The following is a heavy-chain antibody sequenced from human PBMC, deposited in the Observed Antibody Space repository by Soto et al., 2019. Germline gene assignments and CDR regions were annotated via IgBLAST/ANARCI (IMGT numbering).Heavy chain of an antibody. V-gene: IGHV4-39*01. CDR3: AKLEGLATISYYFDF. CDR2: IYYRGNA. CDR1: DDSINSDKYY. Sequence: PSETLSLTCSVSDDSINSDKYYWGWIRQPPGKGLEWIGSIYYRGNAYYNPSLQTRVTISLDKSKSQFSLKLNSVTAADSAVYFCAKLEGLATISYYFDFWGPGALVTVSS. J-gene: IGHJ4*02. D-gene: IGHD3-9*01.